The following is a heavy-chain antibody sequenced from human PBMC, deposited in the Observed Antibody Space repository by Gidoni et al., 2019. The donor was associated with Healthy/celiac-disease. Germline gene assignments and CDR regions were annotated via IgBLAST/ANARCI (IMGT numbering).Heavy chain of an antibody. CDR1: GFTFSSYW. CDR2: IKQDGSEK. V-gene: IGHV3-7*03. CDR3: ARALLPHCGGDCPNYPNTGY. D-gene: IGHD2-21*01. Sequence: EVQLVESGGGLVQPGGSLRLSCAASGFTFSSYWMSWVRQAPGKGLEWVANIKQDGSEKYYVDSVKGRFTISRDNAKNSLYLQMNSLRAEDTAVYYCARALLPHCGGDCPNYPNTGYWGQGTLVTVSS. J-gene: IGHJ4*02.